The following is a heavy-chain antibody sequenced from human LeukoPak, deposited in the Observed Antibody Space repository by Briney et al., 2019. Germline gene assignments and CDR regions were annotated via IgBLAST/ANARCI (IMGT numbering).Heavy chain of an antibody. D-gene: IGHD6-13*01. J-gene: IGHJ2*01. CDR1: GGSISSYY. CDR2: IYYSGST. CDR3: ARHVSSSWYSRDYWYFDL. Sequence: SETLSLTCTVSGGSISSYYWSWIRQPPGKGLEWIGYIYYSGSTNYNPSLKSRVTISVDTSKNQFSLKLSSVTAADTAVYYCARHVSSSWYSRDYWYFDLWGRGTLVTVSS. V-gene: IGHV4-59*08.